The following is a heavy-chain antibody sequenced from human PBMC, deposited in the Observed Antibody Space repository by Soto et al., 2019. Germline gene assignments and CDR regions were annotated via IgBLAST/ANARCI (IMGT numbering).Heavy chain of an antibody. CDR1: GGSISSCGYY. Sequence: SETLSLTCTVSGGSISSCGYYWSWIRQHPGKGLEWIGYIYYSGSTYYNPSLKSRVTISVDTSKNQFSLKLSSVTAADTAVYYCAREALTPAHFDYWGQGTLVTVSS. V-gene: IGHV4-31*03. CDR2: IYYSGST. CDR3: AREALTPAHFDY. J-gene: IGHJ4*02. D-gene: IGHD2-15*01.